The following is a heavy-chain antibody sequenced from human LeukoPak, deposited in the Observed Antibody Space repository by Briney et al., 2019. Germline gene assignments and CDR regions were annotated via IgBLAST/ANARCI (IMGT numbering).Heavy chain of an antibody. CDR3: AKRVSYSSSSVYFDS. D-gene: IGHD6-6*01. J-gene: IGHJ4*02. CDR1: GFTFSTCG. Sequence: GGSLRLSCAASGFTFSTCGMSWVRQAPGMRLEWVSGISDTGSKTYYAESVKGRFTISRDNSKNTLSLQMNSLRAEDTALYYCAKRVSYSSSSVYFDSWGQGTLVTVSS. V-gene: IGHV3-23*01. CDR2: ISDTGSKT.